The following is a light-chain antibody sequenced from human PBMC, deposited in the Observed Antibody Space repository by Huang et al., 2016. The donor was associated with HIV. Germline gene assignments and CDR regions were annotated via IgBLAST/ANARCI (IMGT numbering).Light chain of an antibody. CDR1: QNVRSN. V-gene: IGKV3D-15*01. J-gene: IGKJ4*01. CDR3: QQYDNWPPGLT. Sequence: EIVMTQSPATMSVSPGGGATLSCRASQNVRSNLAWYQQTPGQAPRLLIYDTSTRASAVPARFSGIGSGTEFTLTISGLQSEDFAVYYCQQYDNWPPGLTFGGGTKVEI. CDR2: DTS.